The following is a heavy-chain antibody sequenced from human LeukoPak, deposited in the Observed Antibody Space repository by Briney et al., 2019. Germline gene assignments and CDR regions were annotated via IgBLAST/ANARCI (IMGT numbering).Heavy chain of an antibody. V-gene: IGHV5-51*01. CDR3: ARQSSSLDFDY. CDR2: IYPGDSDT. Sequence: GESLQISCKGSGYRFTGYWIGWVRQMPGKGLEWMGIIYPGDSDTRYSPSFQGQVTISADKSISTAYLQWSSLKASDTAMYYCARQSSSLDFDYWGQGTLVTVSS. J-gene: IGHJ4*02. D-gene: IGHD6-13*01. CDR1: GYRFTGYW.